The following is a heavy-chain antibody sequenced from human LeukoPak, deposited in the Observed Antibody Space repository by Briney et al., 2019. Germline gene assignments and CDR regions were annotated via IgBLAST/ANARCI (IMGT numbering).Heavy chain of an antibody. CDR1: GYTFTSYY. CDR3: ARASGYYDYVWGSYRYGAFDY. J-gene: IGHJ4*02. Sequence: ASVKVSCTASGYTFTSYYMHWVRQAPGQGLEWMGIINPSGGSTSYAQKFRGSVTMTRDMATSTVYMELSRLRSEDTAVYYCARASGYYDYVWGSYRYGAFDYWGQGTLVTVSS. CDR2: INPSGGST. V-gene: IGHV1-46*01. D-gene: IGHD3-16*02.